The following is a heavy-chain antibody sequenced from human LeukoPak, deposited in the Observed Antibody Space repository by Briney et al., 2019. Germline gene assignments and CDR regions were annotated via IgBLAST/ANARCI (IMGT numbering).Heavy chain of an antibody. D-gene: IGHD5-24*01. V-gene: IGHV3-53*01. CDR2: IYSGGST. Sequence: GGSLRLSCAASEFSVGSNYMTWVRQAPGKGLEWVSLIYSGGSTYYADSVKGRFTISRDNSKNTLYLQMNSLIAEDTAVYYCAKSGYNRFDYWGQGTRVTVSS. CDR1: EFSVGSNY. J-gene: IGHJ4*02. CDR3: AKSGYNRFDY.